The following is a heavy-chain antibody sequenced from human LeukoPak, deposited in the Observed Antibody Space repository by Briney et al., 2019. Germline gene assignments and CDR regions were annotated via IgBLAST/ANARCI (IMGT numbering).Heavy chain of an antibody. CDR2: IWYDGSNK. J-gene: IGHJ6*02. Sequence: PGESLRLSCAVSGFTVYTNSMSWVRQVPGKGLEWVAVIWYDGSNKYYADSVKGRFTISRDNSKNTLYLQMNSLRAEDTAVYYCAREGQWLLPGYYYGMDVWGQGTTVTVSS. V-gene: IGHV3-33*08. CDR1: GFTVYTNS. CDR3: AREGQWLLPGYYYGMDV. D-gene: IGHD6-19*01.